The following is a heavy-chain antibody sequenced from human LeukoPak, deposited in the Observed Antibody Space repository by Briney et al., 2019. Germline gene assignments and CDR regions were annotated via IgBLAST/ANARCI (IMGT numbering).Heavy chain of an antibody. CDR2: INPNSGDT. D-gene: IGHD4-17*01. CDR1: GYTFTGYW. CDR3: ARDDYGDYWYFDL. J-gene: IGHJ2*01. V-gene: IGHV1-2*02. Sequence: ASVKVSCKASGYTFTGYWMHWVRQAPGQGLEWMGWINPNSGDTNYGQKFQGRVTMTRDTSISTAYMELSRLRSDDTAVYYCARDDYGDYWYFDLWGRGTLVTVSS.